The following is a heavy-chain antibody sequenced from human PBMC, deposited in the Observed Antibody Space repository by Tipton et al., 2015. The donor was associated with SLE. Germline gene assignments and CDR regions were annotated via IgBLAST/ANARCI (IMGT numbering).Heavy chain of an antibody. Sequence: GLVKPSETLSLTCAVSGGSVSRDYWSWIRHPAGKGLDWIGRIYTSGATDHNPSLRSRVTVSRDTSKNQLSLKMTSVTAADTAVYYCASGGYGSGSHYLGGWFDPWGRGTLVTVSS. CDR2: IYTSGAT. CDR1: GGSVSRDY. D-gene: IGHD3-10*01. CDR3: ASGGYGSGSHYLGGWFDP. V-gene: IGHV4-4*07. J-gene: IGHJ5*02.